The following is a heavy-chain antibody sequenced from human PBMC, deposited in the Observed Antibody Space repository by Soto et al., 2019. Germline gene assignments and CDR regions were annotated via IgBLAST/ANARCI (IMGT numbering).Heavy chain of an antibody. CDR2: ISSSSSTI. CDR1: GFTFSSYS. Sequence: HPGGSLRLSCAASGFTFSSYSMNWVRQAPGKGLEWVSYISSSSSTIYYADSVKGRFTISRDNAKNSLYLQMNSLRDEDTAVYYCARGHLVAPTANWFDPWGQGTLVTVSS. J-gene: IGHJ5*02. D-gene: IGHD5-12*01. CDR3: ARGHLVAPTANWFDP. V-gene: IGHV3-48*02.